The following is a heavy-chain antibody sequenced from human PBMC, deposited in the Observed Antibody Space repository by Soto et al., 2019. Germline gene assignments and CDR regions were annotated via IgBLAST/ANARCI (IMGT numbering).Heavy chain of an antibody. CDR1: GGSISSGGYY. Sequence: QVQLQESGPGLVKPSQTLSLTCTVSGGSISSGGYYWSWIRQHPGKGLEWIGYIYYSGSTYYNPSLKSRVTISVDTSKNQFSLKLSSVTAADTAVYYCARDRADSSSWYDGGIDYWGQGTLVTVSS. CDR2: IYYSGST. J-gene: IGHJ4*02. CDR3: ARDRADSSSWYDGGIDY. D-gene: IGHD6-13*01. V-gene: IGHV4-31*03.